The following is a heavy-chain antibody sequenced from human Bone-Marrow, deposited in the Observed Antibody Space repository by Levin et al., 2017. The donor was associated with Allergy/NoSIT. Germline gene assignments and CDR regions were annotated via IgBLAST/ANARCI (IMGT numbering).Heavy chain of an antibody. CDR2: FAAEDGEA. Sequence: ASVKVSCKVSGDTLSELSIQWVRQAPGKGLEWMGTFAAEDGEAVFAQKFQDRLTITEDTSTDTEYMELRSLISEDTAVYYCATASELRGLDIWGQGTLVTVSS. CDR3: ATASELRGLDI. D-gene: IGHD1-14*01. J-gene: IGHJ3*02. CDR1: GDTLSELS. V-gene: IGHV1-24*01.